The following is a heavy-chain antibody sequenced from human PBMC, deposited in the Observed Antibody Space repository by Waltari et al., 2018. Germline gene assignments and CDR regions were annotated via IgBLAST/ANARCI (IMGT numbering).Heavy chain of an antibody. V-gene: IGHV3-23*03. CDR3: AKDLYGRDTFDI. J-gene: IGHJ3*02. D-gene: IGHD1-26*01. Sequence: EVQLLESGGGLVQPGGSLRLSCAASGLTFRNYAMTWVRQAPGKGLECVSVIYNGALGTYYADSVKGRFTISRDNFKNTLYLQMNSLRAEDTAVYYCAKDLYGRDTFDIWGQGTLVTVSS. CDR1: GLTFRNYA. CDR2: IYNGALGT.